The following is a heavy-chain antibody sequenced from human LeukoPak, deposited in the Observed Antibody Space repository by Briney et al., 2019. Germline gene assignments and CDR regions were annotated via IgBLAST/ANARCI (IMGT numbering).Heavy chain of an antibody. CDR3: TRSTTLNDY. D-gene: IGHD2-2*01. J-gene: IGHJ4*02. CDR1: GFTFSGSA. CDR2: IRSKANSYAT. Sequence: PGGSLKLSCAASGFTFSGSAMHSVRQASGKGLEWVGRIRSKANSYATAYAASVKGRFTISRDDSKNTAYLQMNSLKTEDTAVYYCTRSTTLNDYWGQGTLVTVSS. V-gene: IGHV3-73*01.